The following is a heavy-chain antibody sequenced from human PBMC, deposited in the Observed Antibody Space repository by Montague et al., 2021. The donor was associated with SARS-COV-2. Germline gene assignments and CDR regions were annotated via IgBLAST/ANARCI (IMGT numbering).Heavy chain of an antibody. Sequence: SETRSLTCSVSGGSISTYYWSWIRQPPGKGLEWIGYIYYSGSTNYNPSLKSRVTISIDTSKNQFSLELSSVTAADMAVYYCASPGGYCTGGSCYYVYWGQGTLVTVS. CDR1: GGSISTYY. V-gene: IGHV4-59*01. D-gene: IGHD2-15*01. CDR2: IYYSGST. J-gene: IGHJ4*02. CDR3: ASPGGYCTGGSCYYVY.